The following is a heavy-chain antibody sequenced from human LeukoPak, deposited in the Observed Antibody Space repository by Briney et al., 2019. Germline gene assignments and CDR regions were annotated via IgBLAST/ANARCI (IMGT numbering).Heavy chain of an antibody. CDR3: SRDAMVRGVLIDY. V-gene: IGHV3-21*01. CDR1: GFTFSSYV. Sequence: PGGSLRLSCAASGFTFSSYVMHWVRQAPGKGLEWVSSISSSSSYIYYADSVKGRFTISRDNAKNSLFLQMSRQRDEDTAVYYCSRDAMVRGVLIDYWGQGTLVTVSS. J-gene: IGHJ4*02. CDR2: ISSSSSYI. D-gene: IGHD3-10*01.